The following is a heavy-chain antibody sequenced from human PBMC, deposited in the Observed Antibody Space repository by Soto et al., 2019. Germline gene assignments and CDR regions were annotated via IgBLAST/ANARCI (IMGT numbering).Heavy chain of an antibody. CDR1: GYTFSSYG. D-gene: IGHD3-3*01. J-gene: IGHJ4*02. CDR2: ISADNGNT. CDR3: ARDAPRFLGWLLLDY. Sequence: QVQLVQSGAEVKKPGASVKVSCKASGYTFSSYGITWVRQAPGQGLEWMGWISADNGNTKYAQKLQGRLTMTTDTSTRTAYMELRSLRSDDTAVYYCARDAPRFLGWLLLDYWGQGTLVTVSS. V-gene: IGHV1-18*01.